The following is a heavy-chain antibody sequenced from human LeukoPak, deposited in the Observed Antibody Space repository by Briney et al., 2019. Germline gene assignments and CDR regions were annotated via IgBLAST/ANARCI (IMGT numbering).Heavy chain of an antibody. CDR3: ARDRVIPSANFLFDY. D-gene: IGHD2-2*01. J-gene: IGHJ4*02. Sequence: ASVKVSCKASGYTFTGYGISWVRQAPGQGLEWMGWISAYNDNTNYAQSLQGRVTVTTDTSTNTAYMELRSLRSDDTAVYYCARDRVIPSANFLFDYRGQGILVTVSS. CDR2: ISAYNDNT. V-gene: IGHV1-18*01. CDR1: GYTFTGYG.